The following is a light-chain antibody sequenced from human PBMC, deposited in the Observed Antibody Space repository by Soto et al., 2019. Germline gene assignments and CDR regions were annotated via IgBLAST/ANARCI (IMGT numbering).Light chain of an antibody. CDR1: SSDIGGYDY. CDR3: SSYTSTSAPYV. CDR2: DVS. V-gene: IGLV2-14*03. Sequence: QSALTQPASVSGFPGQSITISCTATSSDIGGYDYVSWYQQHPRKAPKLIIYDVSGRPSGVSNRFSGSKSANTASLTISGLQAEDEADYHCSSYTSTSAPYVFGTGTKLTVL. J-gene: IGLJ1*01.